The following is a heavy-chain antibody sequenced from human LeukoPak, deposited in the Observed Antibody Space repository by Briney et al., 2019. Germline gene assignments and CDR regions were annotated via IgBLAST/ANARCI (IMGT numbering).Heavy chain of an antibody. CDR3: TSLHILTGSGRDDVFDI. V-gene: IGHV3-15*01. D-gene: IGHD3-9*01. CDR1: RFTFSNVW. J-gene: IGHJ3*02. CDR2: IKSKTDVGTT. Sequence: PGGSLRLSCAASRFTFSNVWKNWVRQAPGTGLEGAGRIKSKTDVGTTHYAAPVQGRFTISRDDSKNTLFLQMNSLRTGDTAVYYCTSLHILTGSGRDDVFDIWGQGTVVTASS.